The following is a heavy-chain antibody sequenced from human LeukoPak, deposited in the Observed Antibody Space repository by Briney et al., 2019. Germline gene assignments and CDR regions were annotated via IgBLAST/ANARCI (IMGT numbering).Heavy chain of an antibody. CDR3: ARRYSSGWYNDY. Sequence: GGSLRLSCAGSGFTFSSYWMHWVRQAPGKGLVWVSRINTDGSNTDYADSVKGRFTISRDNAKNTLYLQMNSLSAEDTAVYYCARRYSSGWYNDYWGQGTLVTVSS. J-gene: IGHJ4*02. D-gene: IGHD6-19*01. V-gene: IGHV3-74*01. CDR1: GFTFSSYW. CDR2: INTDGSNT.